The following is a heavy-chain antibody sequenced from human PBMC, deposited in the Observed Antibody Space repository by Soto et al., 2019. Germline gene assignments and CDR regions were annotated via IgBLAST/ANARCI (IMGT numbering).Heavy chain of an antibody. CDR3: ARLVGLELGSWFDP. V-gene: IGHV1-18*04. J-gene: IGHJ5*02. CDR2: ISANNCNT. Sequence: ASVKFTCNASGYTFTYYHRHWVRQAPGQWLEWMGWISANNCNTNNAQKLQGRVTMTTDTSTSTAYMELRSLRSDDTAVYYCARLVGLELGSWFDPWGQGTLVTVSS. D-gene: IGHD1-7*01. CDR1: GYTFTYYH.